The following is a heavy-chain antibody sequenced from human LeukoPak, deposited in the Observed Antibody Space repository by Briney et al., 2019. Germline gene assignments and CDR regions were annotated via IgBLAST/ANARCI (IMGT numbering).Heavy chain of an antibody. D-gene: IGHD6-13*01. CDR1: GGSFSGYY. V-gene: IGHV4-34*01. CDR2: INHSGST. J-gene: IGHJ4*02. CDR3: AGDAPKRAGYSSSWRLSWHSY. Sequence: PSETLSLTCAVYGGSFSGYYWSWIRQPPGKGLEWIGEINHSGSTNYNPSLKSRVTISVDTSKNQFSLKLSSVTAADTAVYYCAGDAPKRAGYSSSWRLSWHSYWGQGTLVTVSS.